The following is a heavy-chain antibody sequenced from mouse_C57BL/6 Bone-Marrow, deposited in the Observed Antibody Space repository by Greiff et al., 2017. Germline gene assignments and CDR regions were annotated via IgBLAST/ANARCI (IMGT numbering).Heavy chain of an antibody. Sequence: EVQLVESGAELVRPGASVKLSCTASGFNIKDDYIHWVKQRPEQGLEWIGWIDPEIGDTEYASKFQGKATITSATSSNTAYLQLNSLTSEDTAVYYCSSFDGNYFDFWGQGNPLTVAS. CDR1: GFNIKDDY. J-gene: IGHJ2*01. V-gene: IGHV14-4*01. D-gene: IGHD2-3*01. CDR3: SSFDGNYFDF. CDR2: IDPEIGDT.